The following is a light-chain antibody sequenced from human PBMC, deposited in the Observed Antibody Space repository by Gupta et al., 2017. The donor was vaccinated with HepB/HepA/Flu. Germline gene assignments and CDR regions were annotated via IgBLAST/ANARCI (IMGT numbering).Light chain of an antibody. V-gene: IGKV3-11*01. CDR1: QSVSSY. CDR3: QQRSNWRT. J-gene: IGKJ1*01. Sequence: IVLTQSSATLSLSPGERATLSCRASQSVSSYLAWYQQKPGQAPRLLIYDASNRATGIPARFSGSGSGTDFTLTISSLEPEDFAVYYCQQRSNWRTFGQGTKVEIK. CDR2: DAS.